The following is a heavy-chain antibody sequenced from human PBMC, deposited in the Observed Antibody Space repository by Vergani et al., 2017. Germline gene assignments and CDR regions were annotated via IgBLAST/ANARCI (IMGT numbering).Heavy chain of an antibody. CDR2: IYYSGST. CDR1: GGSISSSSYY. D-gene: IGHD2-2*01. CDR3: ARARRLPYQLQRYYYYGMDV. J-gene: IGHJ6*02. Sequence: QLQLQESGPGLVKPSETLSLTCTVSGGSISSSSYYWGWIRQPPGKGLEWIGSIYYSGSTYYNPSLKSRVTISVDTSKNQFSLKLSSVTAADPAVYYCARARRLPYQLQRYYYYGMDVWGQGP. V-gene: IGHV4-39*07.